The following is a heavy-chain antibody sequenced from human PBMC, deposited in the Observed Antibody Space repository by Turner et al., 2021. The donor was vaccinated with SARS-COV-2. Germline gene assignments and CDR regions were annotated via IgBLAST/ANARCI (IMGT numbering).Heavy chain of an antibody. Sequence: VQLVESGGGVVQPGRSLRLSWPASAFTFSSYGMHWVRQAPGKGLEWVAVIWYDGSNKYYTDSVKGLFTISRDNSKNTLYLQMNSLRAEDTAVYYCARDQLGVEATWFDPWGQGTLVTVSS. CDR2: IWYDGSNK. J-gene: IGHJ5*02. V-gene: IGHV3-33*01. CDR3: ARDQLGVEATWFDP. D-gene: IGHD2-8*01. CDR1: AFTFSSYG.